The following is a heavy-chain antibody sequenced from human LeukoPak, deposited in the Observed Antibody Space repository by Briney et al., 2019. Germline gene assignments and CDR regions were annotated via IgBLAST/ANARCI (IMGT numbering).Heavy chain of an antibody. D-gene: IGHD5-12*01. J-gene: IGHJ4*02. CDR1: GGSFSGYY. Sequence: PSETLSLTCAVYGGSFSGYYWDWIRQPPGKGLEWIGSIYYSGSTYYNPSLKSRVTISVDTSKNQFSLKLSSVTAADTAVYYCANGRYSGYDLDYWGQGTLVTVSS. CDR2: IYYSGST. CDR3: ANGRYSGYDLDY. V-gene: IGHV4-39*01.